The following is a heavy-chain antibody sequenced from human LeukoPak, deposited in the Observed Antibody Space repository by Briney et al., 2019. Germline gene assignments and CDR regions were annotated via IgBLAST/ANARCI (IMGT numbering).Heavy chain of an antibody. D-gene: IGHD1-14*01. CDR1: GGSFSGYY. Sequence: SETLSLTCAVYGGSFSGYYWSWIRQPPGKGLEWIGEINHSGSTNYNPSLKSRVTISVDTSKNQFSLRLSSVTAADTAVYYCARDANNRDDYYYYMDVWGKGTTVTVSS. V-gene: IGHV4-34*01. CDR2: INHSGST. J-gene: IGHJ6*03. CDR3: ARDANNRDDYYYYMDV.